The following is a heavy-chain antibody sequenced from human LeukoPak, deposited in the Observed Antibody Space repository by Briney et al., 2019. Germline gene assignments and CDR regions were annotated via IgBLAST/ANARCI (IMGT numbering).Heavy chain of an antibody. D-gene: IGHD2-15*01. CDR1: GYTFTGYY. CDR2: INPNSGGT. Sequence: GASVKVSCKASGYTFTGYYMHWVRQAPGQGLEWMGWINPNSGGTNYAQKFQGRVTMTRDTSISTAYMELSRLRSEDTAVYYCARDLSCSGGSCYSIRDNYYYYGMDVWGQGTTVTVSS. V-gene: IGHV1-2*02. CDR3: ARDLSCSGGSCYSIRDNYYYYGMDV. J-gene: IGHJ6*02.